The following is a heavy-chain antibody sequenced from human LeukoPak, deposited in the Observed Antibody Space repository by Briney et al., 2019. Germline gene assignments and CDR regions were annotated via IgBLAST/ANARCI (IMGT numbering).Heavy chain of an antibody. D-gene: IGHD6-13*01. CDR1: GGSFSGYY. CDR2: INHSGST. CDR3: ARVLYSRSRYYFDY. V-gene: IGHV4-34*01. J-gene: IGHJ4*02. Sequence: SETLSLTCAVYGGSFSGYYWSWIRQPPGKGLEWIGEINHSGSTNYNPSLKSRVTISVDTSKNQFSLKLSSVTAANTAVYYCARVLYSRSRYYFDYWGQGTLVTVSS.